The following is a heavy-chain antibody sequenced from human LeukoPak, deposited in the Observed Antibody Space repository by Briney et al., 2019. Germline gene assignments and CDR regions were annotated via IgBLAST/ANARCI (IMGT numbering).Heavy chain of an antibody. J-gene: IGHJ1*01. D-gene: IGHD3-22*01. Sequence: GESLKISCKGSGYSFTSYWIGWARQMPGKGLEWMGIIYPGDSDTRYSPSFQGQVTISADKSISTAYLQWSSLKASDTAMYYCARWHYDSSGYYETPHWGQGTLVTVSS. CDR3: ARWHYDSSGYYETPH. CDR1: GYSFTSYW. V-gene: IGHV5-51*01. CDR2: IYPGDSDT.